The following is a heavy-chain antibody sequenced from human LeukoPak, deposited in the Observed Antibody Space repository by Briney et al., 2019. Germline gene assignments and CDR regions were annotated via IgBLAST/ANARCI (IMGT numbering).Heavy chain of an antibody. V-gene: IGHV3-66*01. CDR1: GFTVSSNY. Sequence: PGGSLRLSCAASGFTVSSNYMSWVRQAPGKGLEWVSVIYSGGSTYYADSVKGRFTISRDNAKNSLYLQMNSLRAEDTAVYYCARDRGELHAFDIWGQGTMVTVSS. D-gene: IGHD1-7*01. J-gene: IGHJ3*02. CDR3: ARDRGELHAFDI. CDR2: IYSGGST.